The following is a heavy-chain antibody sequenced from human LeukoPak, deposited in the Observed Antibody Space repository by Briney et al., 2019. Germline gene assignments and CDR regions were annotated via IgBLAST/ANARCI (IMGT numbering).Heavy chain of an antibody. Sequence: KTSETLSLTCTVSGGSISSGSYYWSWIRQPAGKGLEWIGRIYTSGSTNYNPSLKSRVTISVDTSKNQFSLKLSSVTAADTAVYYCARDLLEGYNLWGQGTLVTVSS. D-gene: IGHD5-18*01. CDR2: IYTSGST. CDR3: ARDLLEGYNL. V-gene: IGHV4-61*02. J-gene: IGHJ5*02. CDR1: GGSISSGSYY.